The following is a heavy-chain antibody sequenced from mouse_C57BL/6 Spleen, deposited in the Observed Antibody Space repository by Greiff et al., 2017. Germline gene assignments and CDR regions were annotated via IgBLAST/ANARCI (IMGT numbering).Heavy chain of an antibody. V-gene: IGHV1-64*01. Sequence: QVHVKQPGAELVKPGASVKLSCKASGYTFTSYWMHWVKQRPGQGLEWIGMIHPNSGSTNYNEKFKSKATLTVDKSSSTAYMQLSSLTSEDSAVYYCARSGITTVVATPMDYWGQGTSVTVSS. J-gene: IGHJ4*01. CDR3: ARSGITTVVATPMDY. CDR2: IHPNSGST. CDR1: GYTFTSYW. D-gene: IGHD1-1*01.